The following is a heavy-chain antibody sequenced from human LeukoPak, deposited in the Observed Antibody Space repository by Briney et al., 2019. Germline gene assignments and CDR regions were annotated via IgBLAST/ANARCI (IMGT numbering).Heavy chain of an antibody. CDR2: IYPGDSGT. J-gene: IGHJ4*02. V-gene: IGHV5-51*01. D-gene: IGHD5-18*01. Sequence: GESLKISCKGSGYSFTSYWICWVRQMPGKGLEWMGIIYPGDSGTRYSPSFLGQGTISADKSISTAYPQWSSLKASDTAMYYCARQRGYSYGPSYYFDYWGQGTLVTVSS. CDR1: GYSFTSYW. CDR3: ARQRGYSYGPSYYFDY.